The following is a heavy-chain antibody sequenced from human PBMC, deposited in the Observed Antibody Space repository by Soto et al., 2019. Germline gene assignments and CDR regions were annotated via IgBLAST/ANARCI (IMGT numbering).Heavy chain of an antibody. CDR2: IIPKYGTT. J-gene: IGHJ4*02. V-gene: IGHV1-69*01. D-gene: IGHD2-2*01. Sequence: QVQLMQSGAEVTKPGSSVKVSCKASGGPFNTFGISWVRQAPGHGLEWMGGIIPKYGTTNYARRFQGRVTITADESTTTAYLELSSLRHDDTGIYYCARTRQRRPVFYVDYWGQGTPISVTS. CDR3: ARTRQRRPVFYVDY. CDR1: GGPFNTFG.